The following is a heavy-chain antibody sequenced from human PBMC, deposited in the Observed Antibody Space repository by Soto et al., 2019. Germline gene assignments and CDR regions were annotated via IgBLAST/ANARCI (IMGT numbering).Heavy chain of an antibody. CDR2: ISYDGSNK. D-gene: IGHD6-19*01. V-gene: IGHV3-30-3*01. J-gene: IGHJ4*02. CDR3: ARDHLKYSSGYDPYYFDY. Sequence: QVQLVESGGGVVQPGRSLRLSCAASGFTFSSYAMHWVRQAPGKGLEWVAVISYDGSNKYYADSVKGRFTISRDNSKNTLYLQMNSLRAEDTAVYYCARDHLKYSSGYDPYYFDYWGQGTLVTVSS. CDR1: GFTFSSYA.